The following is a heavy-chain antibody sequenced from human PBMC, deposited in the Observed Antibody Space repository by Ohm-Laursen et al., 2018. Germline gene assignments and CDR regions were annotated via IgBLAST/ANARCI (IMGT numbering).Heavy chain of an antibody. D-gene: IGHD3-22*01. V-gene: IGHV4-31*03. CDR1: GASISSGGYY. Sequence: LSLTCTVSGASISSGGYYWSWIRQHPGKGLEWIGYFYYSGNTYFNPSLKSRLTISVDTSKNQFSLRLSSVTAADTAVYYCARDRGYVEWYFDLWGRGTLVTVSS. CDR2: FYYSGNT. J-gene: IGHJ2*01. CDR3: ARDRGYVEWYFDL.